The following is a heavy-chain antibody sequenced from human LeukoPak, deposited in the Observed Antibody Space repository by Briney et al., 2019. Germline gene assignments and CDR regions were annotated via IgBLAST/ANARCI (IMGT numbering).Heavy chain of an antibody. CDR3: AKDRGKGNTAMVDY. J-gene: IGHJ4*02. V-gene: IGHV3-30*18. CDR1: GFTFSSYG. D-gene: IGHD5-18*01. Sequence: GGSLRLSCAASGFTFSSYGMHWVRQAPGKGLEWVAVISYDGSNKYYADSVKGGFTISRDNSKNTLYLQMNSLRAEDTAVYYCAKDRGKGNTAMVDYWGQGTLVTVSS. CDR2: ISYDGSNK.